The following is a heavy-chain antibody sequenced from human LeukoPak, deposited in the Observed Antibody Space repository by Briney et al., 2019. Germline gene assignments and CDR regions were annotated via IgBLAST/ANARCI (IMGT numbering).Heavy chain of an antibody. Sequence: GASVKVSCKASGYTFTSYDINWVRQATGQGLEWMGWMNPNSGNTGYAQKFQGRVTITRNTSISTAYMELSSLRSEDTAVYYCARAIASYYDFWSGGYYFDYWGQGTLVTVSS. CDR2: MNPNSGNT. CDR3: ARAIASYYDFWSGGYYFDY. D-gene: IGHD3-3*01. V-gene: IGHV1-8*03. CDR1: GYTFTSYD. J-gene: IGHJ4*02.